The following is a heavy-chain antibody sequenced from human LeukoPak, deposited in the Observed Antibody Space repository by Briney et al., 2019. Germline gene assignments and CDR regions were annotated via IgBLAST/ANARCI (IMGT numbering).Heavy chain of an antibody. D-gene: IGHD3-22*01. CDR1: GGYISSYY. CDR3: ARVRYSDSSVLTRKRSYYFDY. CDR2: ISTSGST. J-gene: IGHJ4*02. V-gene: IGHV4-4*07. Sequence: PSETLSLTCSVSGGYISSYYWSWIRQPAGKGLESIGHISTSGSTNYNPSLKSRVTMSVDTSKNQFSLKLSSVTAADTAVYYCARVRYSDSSVLTRKRSYYFDYWGQGTLVTVSS.